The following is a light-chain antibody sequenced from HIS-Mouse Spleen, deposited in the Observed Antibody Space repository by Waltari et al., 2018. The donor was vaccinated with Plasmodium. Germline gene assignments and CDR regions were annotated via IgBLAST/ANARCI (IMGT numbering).Light chain of an antibody. CDR3: YSTDSSGNHRV. Sequence: SYELTQPPSVSVSPGQTARITCPGDALPKKYAYWYQQKSRQAPVLVIYEDCKRPSGIPERFSGSSSGTMATLTISGAQVEDEADYYCYSTDSSGNHRVFGGGTKLTVL. J-gene: IGLJ3*02. V-gene: IGLV3-10*01. CDR1: ALPKKY. CDR2: EDC.